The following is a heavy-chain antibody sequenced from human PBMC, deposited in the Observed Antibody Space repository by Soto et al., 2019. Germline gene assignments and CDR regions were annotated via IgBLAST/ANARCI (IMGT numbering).Heavy chain of an antibody. V-gene: IGHV3-30-3*01. J-gene: IGHJ4*02. CDR1: GFTFSSYA. D-gene: IGHD3-22*01. Sequence: GGSLRLSCAASGFTFSSYAMHWVRQAPGKGLEWVAVISYDGSNKYYADSVKGRFTISRDNSKNTLYLQMNSLRAEDTAVYYCARARYDSSGYYFGYWGQGTLVTVSS. CDR2: ISYDGSNK. CDR3: ARARYDSSGYYFGY.